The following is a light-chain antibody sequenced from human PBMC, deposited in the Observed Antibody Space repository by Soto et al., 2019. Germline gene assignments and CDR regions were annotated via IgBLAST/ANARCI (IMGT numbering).Light chain of an antibody. V-gene: IGKV3-20*01. CDR2: GAS. CDR1: QSVSSSY. Sequence: EIVLTQSPGTLSLSPGERATLSCRASQSVSSSYLAWYQQKPGQAPRLLIYGASSRATGIPDRFSGSGSGTDCTLTISRLEPEDLAVYYCPQYGSSPPITFGQGTRLEIK. CDR3: PQYGSSPPIT. J-gene: IGKJ5*01.